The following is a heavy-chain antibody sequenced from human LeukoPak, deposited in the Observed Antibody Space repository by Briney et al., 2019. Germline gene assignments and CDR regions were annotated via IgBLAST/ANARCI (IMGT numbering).Heavy chain of an antibody. D-gene: IGHD6-19*01. V-gene: IGHV4-59*08. CDR3: ARHGGAYSSGWSWYFDL. J-gene: IGHJ2*01. CDR1: GGSISSDY. CDR2: IYYSGST. Sequence: SETLSLTCTVSGGSISSDYWSWIRQPPGKGLEWIGYIYYSGSTNYNPSLKSRVTISVDTSKNQFSLKLSSVTAADTAVYYCARHGGAYSSGWSWYFDLWGRGTLVTVSS.